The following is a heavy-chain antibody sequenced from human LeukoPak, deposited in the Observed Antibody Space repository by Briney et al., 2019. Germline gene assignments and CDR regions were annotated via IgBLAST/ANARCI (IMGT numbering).Heavy chain of an antibody. J-gene: IGHJ4*02. Sequence: PSETLSLTCNVSGGAVSGNYWSWVRQPPGKGLEWIGCIHYTGSTGYNPSLKSRVTMSIDTSKNQFSLRLSSVTAADTAMYYCARVGDSSGYAVFDSWGQGTLVTVSS. CDR3: ARVGDSSGYAVFDS. CDR1: GGAVSGNY. CDR2: IHYTGST. V-gene: IGHV4-59*02. D-gene: IGHD3-22*01.